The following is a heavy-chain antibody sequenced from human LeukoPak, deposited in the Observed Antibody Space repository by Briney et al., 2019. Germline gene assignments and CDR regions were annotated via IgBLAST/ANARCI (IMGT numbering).Heavy chain of an antibody. Sequence: ASVTVSCKASGYTFTGYYMHWVRQAPGQGLEWMGWINPNSGGANYAQKFQGRVTMIRDTSISTAYMELRSLRSDDTAVYYCARVHSSSWYVYYYYYMDVWGKGTTVTVSS. J-gene: IGHJ6*03. D-gene: IGHD6-13*01. V-gene: IGHV1-2*02. CDR2: INPNSGGA. CDR3: ARVHSSSWYVYYYYYMDV. CDR1: GYTFTGYY.